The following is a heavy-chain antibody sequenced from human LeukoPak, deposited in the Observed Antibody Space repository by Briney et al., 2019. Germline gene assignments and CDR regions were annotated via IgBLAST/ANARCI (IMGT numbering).Heavy chain of an antibody. V-gene: IGHV3-48*04. D-gene: IGHD6-13*01. CDR2: ISSSSSTI. CDR3: ARGDGRYSSSRDY. J-gene: IGHJ4*02. Sequence: GGSLRLSCAASGFTFSSYSMNWFRQAPGKGLEWVSYISSSSSTIYYADSVKGRFTISRDNAKNSLYLQMNSLRAEDTAVYYCARGDGRYSSSRDYWGQGTLVTVSS. CDR1: GFTFSSYS.